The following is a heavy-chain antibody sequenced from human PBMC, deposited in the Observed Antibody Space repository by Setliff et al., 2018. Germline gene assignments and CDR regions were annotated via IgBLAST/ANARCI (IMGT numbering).Heavy chain of an antibody. D-gene: IGHD4-17*01. Sequence: PSETLSLTCTVSGGSISSSSYYWGWIRQSPGKGLEWIGTSESTYNNPSFKSRLTISVDTSKNHFSLKLSSVTAADTAVYYCARPTTLTTWFELGAFDIWGQGTMVTVSS. CDR2: SEST. CDR1: GGSISSSSYY. CDR3: ARPTTLTTWFELGAFDI. J-gene: IGHJ3*02. V-gene: IGHV4-39*01.